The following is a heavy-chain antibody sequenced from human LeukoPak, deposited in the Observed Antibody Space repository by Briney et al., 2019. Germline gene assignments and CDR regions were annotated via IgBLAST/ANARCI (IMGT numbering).Heavy chain of an antibody. J-gene: IGHJ4*02. D-gene: IGHD3-22*01. Sequence: GGSLRLSWAAFGFTFSSYGMHWVRQAPGKGLEWVAFIRYDGSNKYYADSVKGRFTISRDNSKNTLYLQMNSLRAEDTAVYYCAKAPVGGYTEYYFDYWGQGTLVTVSS. V-gene: IGHV3-30*02. CDR3: AKAPVGGYTEYYFDY. CDR1: GFTFSSYG. CDR2: IRYDGSNK.